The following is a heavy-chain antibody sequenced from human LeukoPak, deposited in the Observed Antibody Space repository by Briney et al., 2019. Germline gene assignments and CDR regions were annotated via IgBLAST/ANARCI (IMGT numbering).Heavy chain of an antibody. CDR2: ISSSSSTI. D-gene: IGHD3-22*01. CDR3: ARDYYDSSGYSYYYYGMDV. Sequence: GGSLRLSCAASGFTFSSYSMNWVRQAPGKGLEWVSYISSSSSTIYYADSVKGRFTISRDNAKNSLYLQMNSLRAEDTAVYYCARDYYDSSGYSYYYYGMDVWGQGTTVTVSS. CDR1: GFTFSSYS. J-gene: IGHJ6*02. V-gene: IGHV3-48*04.